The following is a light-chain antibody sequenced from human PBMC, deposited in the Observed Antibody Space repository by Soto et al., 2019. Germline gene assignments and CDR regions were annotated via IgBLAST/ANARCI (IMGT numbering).Light chain of an antibody. CDR3: QQYGDSLLT. V-gene: IGKV3-15*01. J-gene: IGKJ1*01. CDR1: QSISIN. CDR2: AAS. Sequence: EIVMTQSPATLSVSPGERAILSCRASQSISINLAWYQQKPGQAPRLLIYAASNRATGVPARFSGSWSGTDFTPTISRLEPEDFAVYYCQQYGDSLLTFGHGTKVDIK.